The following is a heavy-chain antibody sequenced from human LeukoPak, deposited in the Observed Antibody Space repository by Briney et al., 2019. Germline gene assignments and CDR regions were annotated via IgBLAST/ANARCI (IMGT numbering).Heavy chain of an antibody. J-gene: IGHJ6*03. CDR3: ARCAGTSRYYYYYYYMDV. D-gene: IGHD1/OR15-1a*01. V-gene: IGHV3-11*04. CDR2: MSTSGSTI. Sequence: GGSLRLSCAASGFTFSDYFMSWIRQAPGKGLEWLSYMSTSGSTIYYADSVKGRFTISRDNAKNSLYLQMNSLRAEDTAMYYCARCAGTSRYYYYYYYMDVWGKGTTVTVSS. CDR1: GFTFSDYF.